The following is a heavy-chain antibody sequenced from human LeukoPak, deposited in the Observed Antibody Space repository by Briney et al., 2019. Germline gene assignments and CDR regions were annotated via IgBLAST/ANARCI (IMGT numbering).Heavy chain of an antibody. V-gene: IGHV3-33*01. CDR1: GFTFSSYG. CDR3: ARIADGSGSYWTFDY. J-gene: IGHJ4*02. CDR2: IWYDGSNK. Sequence: GRSLRLSCAASGFTFSSYGMHWVRQAPGKGLEWVAVIWYDGSNKYYADSVKGRFTISRDNSKNTLYLQMNSLRAEDTAVYYCARIADGSGSYWTFDYWGQGTLVTVSS. D-gene: IGHD3-10*01.